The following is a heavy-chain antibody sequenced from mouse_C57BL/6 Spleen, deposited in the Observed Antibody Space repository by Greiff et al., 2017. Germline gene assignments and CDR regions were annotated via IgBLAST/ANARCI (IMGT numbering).Heavy chain of an antibody. CDR2: ISGGGGNT. Sequence: EVQVVESGGGLVKPGGSLKLSCAASGFTFSSYTMSWVRQTPEKRLEWVATISGGGGNTYYPDSVKGRFTISRDNAKNTLYLQMSSLRSEDTALYYCARLNWDGAFAYWGQGTLVTVSA. CDR3: ARLNWDGAFAY. J-gene: IGHJ3*01. D-gene: IGHD4-1*02. CDR1: GFTFSSYT. V-gene: IGHV5-9*01.